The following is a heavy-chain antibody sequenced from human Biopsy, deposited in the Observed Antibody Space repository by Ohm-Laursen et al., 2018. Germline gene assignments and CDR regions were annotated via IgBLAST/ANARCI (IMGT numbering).Heavy chain of an antibody. CDR1: GGSISSNNYY. CDR3: ARDYDTSGYYYVS. Sequence: SETLSLTCPVSGGSISSNNYYWTWIRQPPGKGLEWIGDVYYSGTTNYNPSLKSRLTISVDTPKNQFSLKLNSVTAADTAVYYCARDYDTSGYYYVSWGQGTLVTVSS. J-gene: IGHJ5*02. CDR2: VYYSGTT. D-gene: IGHD3-22*01. V-gene: IGHV4-61*05.